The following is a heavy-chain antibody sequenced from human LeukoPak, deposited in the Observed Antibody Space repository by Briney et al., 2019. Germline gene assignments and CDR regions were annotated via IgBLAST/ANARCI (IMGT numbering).Heavy chain of an antibody. J-gene: IGHJ4*02. V-gene: IGHV3-30*04. CDR2: ISYDGSNK. CDR1: GFTFSSYA. D-gene: IGHD3-10*01. CDR3: ARGGSGSPSLP. Sequence: GRSLRLSCAASGFTFSSYAMHWVRQAPGKGLEWVAVISYDGSNKYYADSVKGRFTISRDNSKNTLYLQMNSLRAEDTAVYYCARGGSGSPSLPWGQGTLVTVSS.